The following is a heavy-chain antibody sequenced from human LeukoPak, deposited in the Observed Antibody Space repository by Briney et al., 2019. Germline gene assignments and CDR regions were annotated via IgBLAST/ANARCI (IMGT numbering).Heavy chain of an antibody. CDR2: INPNSGGT. CDR1: GGTFSSYA. V-gene: IGHV1-2*02. Sequence: ASVKVSCKASGGTFSSYAISWVRQAPGQGLEWMGWINPNSGGTNYAQKFQGRVTMTRDTSISTAYMELSRLRSDDTAVYYCARVGGSYYIDYWGQGTLVTVSS. J-gene: IGHJ4*02. D-gene: IGHD1-26*01. CDR3: ARVGGSYYIDY.